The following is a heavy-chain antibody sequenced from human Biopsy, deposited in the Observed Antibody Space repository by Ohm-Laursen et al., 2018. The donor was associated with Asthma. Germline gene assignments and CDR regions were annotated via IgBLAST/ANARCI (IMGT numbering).Heavy chain of an antibody. CDR1: GDSFTYPGYY. CDR3: AGFCSGGNCPDH. CDR2: IHYSGST. V-gene: IGHV4-61*08. D-gene: IGHD2-15*01. J-gene: IGHJ4*02. Sequence: GTLSLTCSVSGDSFTYPGYYWSWVRQLPGRGLEWIGYIHYSGSTYSNPSLKSRVTISVDTSKKQISLRLSSVIAADTAVYYCAGFCSGGNCPDHWGQGTLVTVSS.